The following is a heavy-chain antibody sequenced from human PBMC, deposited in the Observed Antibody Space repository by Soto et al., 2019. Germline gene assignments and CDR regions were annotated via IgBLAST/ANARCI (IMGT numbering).Heavy chain of an antibody. D-gene: IGHD6-13*01. Sequence: QVQLQQWGAGLLKPSETLSLTCAVYGASFSTYYWNWIRQPPGKGLEWIGEINHGGSTNSNPSLKSRVTISVDTSKNQLSLKLSPVTAADTAVYYCVRGVGSWPHNWFDPWGQGTLVTVSS. J-gene: IGHJ5*02. CDR1: GASFSTYY. V-gene: IGHV4-34*01. CDR2: INHGGST. CDR3: VRGVGSWPHNWFDP.